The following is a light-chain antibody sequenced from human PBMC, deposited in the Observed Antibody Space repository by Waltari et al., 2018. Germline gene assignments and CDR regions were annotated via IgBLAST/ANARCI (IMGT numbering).Light chain of an antibody. CDR3: SSQSSNNIVL. CDR2: DVS. J-gene: IGLJ3*02. Sequence: QSPLTQPAPVSGSPGQSVTISCPGTSSHLGRFNSVSWYQDHPGQGPKVIIYDVSDRPSGVSARFSGSKSGNTASLTISGLQAEDEADYYCSSQSSNNIVLFGGGTKVTVL. CDR1: SSHLGRFNS. V-gene: IGLV2-14*03.